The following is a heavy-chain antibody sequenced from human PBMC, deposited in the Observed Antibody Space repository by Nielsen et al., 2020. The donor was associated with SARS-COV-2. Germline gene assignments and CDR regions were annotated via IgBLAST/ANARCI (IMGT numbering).Heavy chain of an antibody. CDR2: ISYDGSNK. J-gene: IGHJ4*02. CDR3: AKERPLTGVYFDY. Sequence: LSLTCTVSGGSISSSSYYWGWVRQAPGKGLEWVAVISYDGSNKYYADSVKGRFTISRDNSKNTLYLQMNSLRAEDTAVYYCAKERPLTGVYFDYWGQGTLVTVSS. D-gene: IGHD7-27*01. CDR1: GGSISSSSYY. V-gene: IGHV3-30*18.